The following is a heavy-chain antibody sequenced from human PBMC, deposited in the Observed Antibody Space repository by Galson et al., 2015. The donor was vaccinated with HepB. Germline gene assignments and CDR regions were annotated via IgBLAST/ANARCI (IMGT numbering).Heavy chain of an antibody. D-gene: IGHD6-19*01. CDR1: GFTFNNYN. CDR2: ISSSSDYV. J-gene: IGHJ5*02. V-gene: IGHV3-21*01. CDR3: ARDWGIAVSGTWWFDP. Sequence: SLRLSCAASGFTFNNYNMNWVRQAPGKGLEWVSSISSSSDYVHYADSVKGRFTISRDNAKNSLYLQMSSLRAEDTAVYYCARDWGIAVSGTWWFDPWGRGTLSPSPQ.